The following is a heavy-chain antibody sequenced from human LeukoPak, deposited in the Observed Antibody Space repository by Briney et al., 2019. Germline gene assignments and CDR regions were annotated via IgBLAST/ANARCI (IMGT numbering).Heavy chain of an antibody. CDR3: ARARDYYDSSGRRDAFDI. J-gene: IGHJ3*02. V-gene: IGHV4-31*03. Sequence: SETLSLICTVSGGSISSGAYYWSWIHQHPGKGLEWIGYIYHSGSTYYNPPLKSRLTISVEMSKNQLSLKLSSVTAADTAVYYCARARDYYDSSGRRDAFDIWGQGTMVTVSS. D-gene: IGHD3-22*01. CDR1: GGSISSGAYY. CDR2: IYHSGST.